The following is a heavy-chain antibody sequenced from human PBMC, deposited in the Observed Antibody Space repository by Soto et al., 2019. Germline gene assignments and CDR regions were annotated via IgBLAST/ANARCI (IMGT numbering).Heavy chain of an antibody. CDR2: ISAYNGNT. D-gene: IGHD3-10*01. Sequence: QVQLVQSGAEVKKPGASVKVSCKASGYTFTSYGISWVRQAPGQGLEWMGWISAYNGNTNYAQKLQGRVTMTTDTATSTAYMELRSLRSDDTAVYYCARVEHYYGSGSYYRYFDYWSQGTLVTVSS. CDR1: GYTFTSYG. J-gene: IGHJ4*02. CDR3: ARVEHYYGSGSYYRYFDY. V-gene: IGHV1-18*01.